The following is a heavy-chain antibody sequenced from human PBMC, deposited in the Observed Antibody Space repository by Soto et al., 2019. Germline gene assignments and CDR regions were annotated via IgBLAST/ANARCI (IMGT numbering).Heavy chain of an antibody. V-gene: IGHV4-34*02. J-gene: IGHJ3*01. CDR2: IDHSGST. CDR3: XXXXSDYDFLTAPTTFDV. D-gene: IGHD3-9*01. CDR1: GGSFSGYY. Sequence: QVQLQQWGAGLLKPSETLSLTCAVSGGSFSGYYWNWIRQPPGKGLEWIGEIDHSGSTTYNPSLKSRVTISVDTSXXXXXXXXXXXXXXXXXXXXXXXXXSDYDFLTAPTTFDVWGQGTMVTVSS.